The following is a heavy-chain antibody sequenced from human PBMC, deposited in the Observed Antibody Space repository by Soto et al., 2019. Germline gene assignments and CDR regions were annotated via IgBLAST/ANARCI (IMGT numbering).Heavy chain of an antibody. Sequence: QVQLVQSGAEVKKPGASVKVSCKASGYTFTSYYIHWVRQAPGQGLEWMGIINPSGGGTSYAQKFRDRVTMTRDTSTSTAYMELSSLRSEDTAVYYCVRGGEVPAAPGDYWGQGPLVTVSS. V-gene: IGHV1-46*01. D-gene: IGHD2-2*01. CDR2: INPSGGGT. CDR3: VRGGEVPAAPGDY. J-gene: IGHJ4*02. CDR1: GYTFTSYY.